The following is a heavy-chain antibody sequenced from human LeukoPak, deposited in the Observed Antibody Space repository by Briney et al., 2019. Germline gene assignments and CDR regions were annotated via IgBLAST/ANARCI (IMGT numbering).Heavy chain of an antibody. V-gene: IGHV3-23*01. CDR1: GFTFSSYA. CDR2: ISGSGGST. J-gene: IGHJ4*02. Sequence: GASLRLSCAASGFTFSSYAMSWVRQAPGKGLEWVSAISGSGGSTYYADSVKGRFTISRDNSKNTLYLQMNSLRAEDTAVYYCAKGQKDEYYSDYWGQGTLVTVSS. CDR3: AKGQKDEYYSDY.